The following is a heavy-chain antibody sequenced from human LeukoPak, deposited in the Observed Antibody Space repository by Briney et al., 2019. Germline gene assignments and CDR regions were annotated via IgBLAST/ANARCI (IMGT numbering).Heavy chain of an antibody. CDR1: GLSFTNYA. Sequence: GGSLRLSCEASGLSFTNYAMMWVRQAPGKGLEWVSAISGSGGSTYYADSVKGRFTISRDNSKNTLYLQMNSLRAEDTAVYYCAKSLPAMVRGVIGIDYWGQGTLVTVSS. V-gene: IGHV3-23*01. J-gene: IGHJ4*02. CDR3: AKSLPAMVRGVIGIDY. D-gene: IGHD3-10*01. CDR2: ISGSGGST.